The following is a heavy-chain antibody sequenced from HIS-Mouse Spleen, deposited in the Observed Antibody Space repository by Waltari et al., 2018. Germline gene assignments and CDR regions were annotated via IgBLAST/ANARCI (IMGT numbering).Heavy chain of an antibody. D-gene: IGHD6-19*01. J-gene: IGHJ3*02. CDR3: ARDRGQWLANDAFDI. CDR1: GFTFSSYS. CDR2: ISSSSSYI. V-gene: IGHV3-21*01. Sequence: EVQLVESGGGLVNPGGSLRLSCAASGFTFSSYSMNWVRQAPGTGLEWVSSISSSSSYIYYADSVKGRFTIARDNAKNSLYLQMNSLRAEDTAVYYCARDRGQWLANDAFDIWGQGTMVTVSS.